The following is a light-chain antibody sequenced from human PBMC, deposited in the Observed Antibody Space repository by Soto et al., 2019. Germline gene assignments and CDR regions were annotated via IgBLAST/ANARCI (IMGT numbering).Light chain of an antibody. V-gene: IGLV1-40*01. CDR2: GNS. J-gene: IGLJ7*01. CDR3: QSYDSSLSGFYV. Sequence: QSVLTQPPSVSGAPGQRVTISCTGSSSNIGAGYDVHWYQQLPGTAPKLLIYGNSNRPSGVPDRFSGSKSGTSASLAITGLQAEDEADYYCQSYDSSLSGFYVFGGGTQLTVL. CDR1: SSNIGAGYD.